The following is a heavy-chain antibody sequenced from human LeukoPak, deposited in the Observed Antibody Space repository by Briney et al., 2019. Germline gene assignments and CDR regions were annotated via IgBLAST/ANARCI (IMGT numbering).Heavy chain of an antibody. CDR2: ITSTSSYI. CDR1: GFTFSTYS. Sequence: GGSLRLSCAASGFTFSTYSMNWVRQAPGKGLEWVSSITSTSSYIFYADSVRGRFTISRDNARNSLYLQMNSLRAEDTAVYYCARDYYGSGSYSWFDPWGQGNLVTVSS. CDR3: ARDYYGSGSYSWFDP. V-gene: IGHV3-21*01. J-gene: IGHJ5*02. D-gene: IGHD3-10*01.